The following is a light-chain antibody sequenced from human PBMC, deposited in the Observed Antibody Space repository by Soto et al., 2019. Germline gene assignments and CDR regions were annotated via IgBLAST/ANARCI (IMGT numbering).Light chain of an antibody. V-gene: IGLV4-60*03. CDR1: SGHSGYI. CDR2: LEGSGTY. J-gene: IGLJ3*02. CDR3: ETWDSENRV. Sequence: QSVLTQSSSASASLGSSVKLTCTLSSGHSGYIIAWHQQHPGKAPRYLMNLEGSGTYNKGSGVPDRFSGSSSGADRYLTISSLQSEDEADYYCETWDSENRVFGGGTKLTVL.